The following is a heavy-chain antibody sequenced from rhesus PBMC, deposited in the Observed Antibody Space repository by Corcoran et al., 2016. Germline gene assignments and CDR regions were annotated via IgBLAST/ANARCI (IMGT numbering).Heavy chain of an antibody. CDR2: IYGIGSST. J-gene: IGHJ4*01. Sequence: QLQLQESGPGLVKPSETLSVTCAVSGGSISSSYWSWIRQAPGKGLEWIGDIYGIGSSTNSNPSLSSRVTLSVDTSQTQLSLKLSSVTTADTAVYYCARDWSSVAAHYFDYWGQGVLVTVSS. CDR1: GGSISSSY. D-gene: IGHD4-29*01. V-gene: IGHV4-169*02. CDR3: ARDWSSVAAHYFDY.